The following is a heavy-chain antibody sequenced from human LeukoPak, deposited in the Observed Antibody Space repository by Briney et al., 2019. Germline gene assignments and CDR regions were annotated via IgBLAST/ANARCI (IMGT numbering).Heavy chain of an antibody. Sequence: SETLSLTCAVYGGSFSGYYWSWIRQPPGKGQEWIGEINHSGSTNYNPSLKSRVTISVDTSKNQFSLKLSSVTAADTAVYYCARGGKYYDILTGYYYYYGMDVWGKGTTATVSS. J-gene: IGHJ6*04. CDR1: GGSFSGYY. CDR2: INHSGST. D-gene: IGHD3-9*01. CDR3: ARGGKYYDILTGYYYYYGMDV. V-gene: IGHV4-34*01.